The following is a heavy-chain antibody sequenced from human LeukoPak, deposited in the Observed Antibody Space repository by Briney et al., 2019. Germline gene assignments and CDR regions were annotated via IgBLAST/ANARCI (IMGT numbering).Heavy chain of an antibody. CDR3: ARGGPNPSYYYDSSGLYYFDY. Sequence: GASVKVSCKASGYTFTSYDINWVRQATGQGLEWMGWMNPNSGNTGYAQKFQGRVTMTRDTSTSTVYMELSSLRSEDTAVYYCARGGPNPSYYYDSSGLYYFDYWGQGTLVTVSS. J-gene: IGHJ4*02. V-gene: IGHV1-8*01. D-gene: IGHD3-22*01. CDR2: MNPNSGNT. CDR1: GYTFTSYD.